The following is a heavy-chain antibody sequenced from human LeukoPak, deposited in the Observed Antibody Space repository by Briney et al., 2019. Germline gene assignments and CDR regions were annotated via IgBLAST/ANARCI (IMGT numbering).Heavy chain of an antibody. Sequence: GGSLRLSCEASGFSFSSHGIHWVRQAPGKGLEWVSAISGSGGSTYYADSVKGRFTISRDNSKNTLCLQMNSLRAEDTAVYYCANAGYSSLWEDYWGQGTLVTVSS. V-gene: IGHV3-23*01. J-gene: IGHJ4*02. CDR1: GFSFSSHG. CDR3: ANAGYSSLWEDY. D-gene: IGHD6-13*01. CDR2: ISGSGGST.